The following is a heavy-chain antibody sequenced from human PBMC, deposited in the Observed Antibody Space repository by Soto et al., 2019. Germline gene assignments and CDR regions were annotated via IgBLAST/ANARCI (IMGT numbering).Heavy chain of an antibody. CDR2: IIPIFGTA. CDR3: AREGSYCSGGSCYFYGFDP. V-gene: IGHV1-69*13. J-gene: IGHJ5*02. Sequence: SVKVSCKASGGTFSSYAISWVRQAPGQGLEWMGGIIPIFGTANYAQKFQGRVTITADESTSTAYMELSSLRSEDTAVYYCAREGSYCSGGSCYFYGFDPWGQGTLVTVSS. D-gene: IGHD2-15*01. CDR1: GGTFSSYA.